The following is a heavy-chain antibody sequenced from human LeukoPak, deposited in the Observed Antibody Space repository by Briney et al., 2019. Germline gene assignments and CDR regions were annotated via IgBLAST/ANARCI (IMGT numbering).Heavy chain of an antibody. D-gene: IGHD3-3*01. CDR3: AREIRFLEWSNYYYGMDV. CDR2: IKQDGSEK. J-gene: IGHJ6*02. V-gene: IGHV3-7*03. Sequence: GGSLRLSCAASGFTFSSYWMSWVRQAPRKGLEWVANIKQDGSEKYYVDSVKGRFTISRDNAKNSLYLQMNSLRAEDTAVYYCAREIRFLEWSNYYYGMDVWGQGTTVTVSS. CDR1: GFTFSSYW.